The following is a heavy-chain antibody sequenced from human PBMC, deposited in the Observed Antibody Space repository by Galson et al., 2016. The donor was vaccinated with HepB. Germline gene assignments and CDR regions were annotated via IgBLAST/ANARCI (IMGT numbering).Heavy chain of an antibody. V-gene: IGHV3-74*01. CDR1: GFAFSSYW. J-gene: IGHJ5*01. Sequence: SLRLSCAASGFAFSSYWMYWVRQPPGKGLVWVSRINSDGSGRTYADSVKGRFTISRDNARNTLYLQMDSLRPEDTAIYYCAKDRWGITAAGTRLDSWGQGPRSPSPQ. CDR2: INSDGSGR. D-gene: IGHD6-13*01. CDR3: AKDRWGITAAGTRLDS.